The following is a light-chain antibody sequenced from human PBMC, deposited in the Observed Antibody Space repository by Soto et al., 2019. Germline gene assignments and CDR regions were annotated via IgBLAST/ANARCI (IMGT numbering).Light chain of an antibody. CDR3: QQYGGSPRT. CDR2: GAS. CDR1: QSVNSIY. V-gene: IGKV3-20*01. Sequence: EIVLTQSPGTLSLSPGERATLSCGASQSVNSIYLAWYQQKPGQAPRLLIYGASSRATGIPGRFSGSGSGTDFTLTISRLEPEDFALYYCQQYGGSPRTFGQGTKVDIK. J-gene: IGKJ1*01.